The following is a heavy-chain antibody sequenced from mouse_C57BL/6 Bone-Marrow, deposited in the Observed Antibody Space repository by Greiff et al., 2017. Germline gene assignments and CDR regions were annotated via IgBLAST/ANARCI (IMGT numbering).Heavy chain of an antibody. CDR2: IHPNSGST. D-gene: IGHD2-5*01. Sequence: VQLQQPGAELVKPGASVKLSCKASGYTFTSYWMHWVKQRPGQGLEWIGMIHPNSGSTNYNEKFKGKATMTVDKSSSTAYMQLSSLTSEDSAVYYCARSHYSNYFDYWGQGTTLTVSS. CDR3: ARSHYSNYFDY. V-gene: IGHV1-64*01. CDR1: GYTFTSYW. J-gene: IGHJ2*01.